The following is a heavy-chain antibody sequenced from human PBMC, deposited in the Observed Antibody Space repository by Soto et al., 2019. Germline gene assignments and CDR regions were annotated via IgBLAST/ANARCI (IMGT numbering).Heavy chain of an antibody. J-gene: IGHJ3*02. CDR2: IRGYKGDT. CDR3: ARIEYCSGGNCYSAFDI. Sequence: VQSGAEVKKPGASVKVSCKASGDTFISSGISWVRQAPGQGLEWMGWIRGYKGDTNYAQKFQGSVTLTTDTSTSTAYMELRSLTPGDTAIYYCARIEYCSGGNCYSAFDIWGQGTLVTVSS. CDR1: GDTFISSG. V-gene: IGHV1-18*01. D-gene: IGHD2-15*01.